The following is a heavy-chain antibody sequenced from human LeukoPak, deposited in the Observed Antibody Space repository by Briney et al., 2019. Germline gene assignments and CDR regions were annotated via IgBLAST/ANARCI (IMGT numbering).Heavy chain of an antibody. CDR1: GFTFSRYD. D-gene: IGHD5-18*01. V-gene: IGHV3-23*01. CDR2: ISRGVGST. J-gene: IGHJ4*02. Sequence: GGSLRLSCAASGFTFSRYDMSWVRQAPGKGLECVSAISRGVGSTYYADSVKGRFTISRDNSKNTLYLQMNSLRAEDTAVYYCAKTGGYSYGYGYWGQGTLVTVSS. CDR3: AKTGGYSYGYGY.